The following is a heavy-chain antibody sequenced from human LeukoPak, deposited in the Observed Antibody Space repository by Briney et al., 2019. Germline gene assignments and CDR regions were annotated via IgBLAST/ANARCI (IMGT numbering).Heavy chain of an antibody. CDR3: ARVSGTISLDY. CDR2: IYHSGST. J-gene: IGHJ4*02. CDR1: GGSISSSTYY. Sequence: KASETLSLTCTVSGGSISSSTYYWGWIRQPPGKGLEWIGSIYHSGSTYYNPSLKSRVTISVDTSKNQFSLKLSSVTAAGTAVYYCARVSGTISLDYWGQGTLVTVSS. D-gene: IGHD3-9*01. V-gene: IGHV4-39*07.